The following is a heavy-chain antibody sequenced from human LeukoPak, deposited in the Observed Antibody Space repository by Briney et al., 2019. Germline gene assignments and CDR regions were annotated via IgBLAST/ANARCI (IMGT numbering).Heavy chain of an antibody. J-gene: IGHJ4*02. CDR3: ERYSESYHALDY. CDR2: INSEGTST. Sequence: GVSLRLSCAASGFTFSSYWMHCVRQAPGKGRVWFSRINSEGTSTSYADSVKVRFTISRDSAENTLYLQMNSLRAEDTALYYCERYSESYHALDYWGQGTLVTVSS. CDR1: GFTFSSYW. D-gene: IGHD1-26*01. V-gene: IGHV3-74*01.